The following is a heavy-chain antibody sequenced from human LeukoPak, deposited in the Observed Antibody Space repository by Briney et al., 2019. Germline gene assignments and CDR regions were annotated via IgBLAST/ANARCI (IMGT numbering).Heavy chain of an antibody. CDR3: ARQPYGDYGVDY. V-gene: IGHV4-59*08. J-gene: IGHJ4*02. CDR2: IYHSGTI. CDR1: GGSISGYY. Sequence: SETLSLTCTVSGGSISGYYWNWIRQSPEKGLEWIGYIYHSGTINYNPSLQSRVTISVDTSKNQFSLKLSSVTAADTAVYYCARQPYGDYGVDYWGQGTLVAVSS. D-gene: IGHD4-17*01.